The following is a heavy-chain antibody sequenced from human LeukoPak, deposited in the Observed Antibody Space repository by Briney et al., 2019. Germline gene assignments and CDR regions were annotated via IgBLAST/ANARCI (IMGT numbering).Heavy chain of an antibody. Sequence: PGGSLRLSCAASGFTFDDYAMHWVRQAPGKGLEWVSLISWDGGSTYYADSVKGRFTISRDNSKNSLYLQMNSLRAEDTALYYCARSAVAGTAVVYYYYYMDVWGKGTTVTVSS. CDR2: ISWDGGST. J-gene: IGHJ6*03. CDR3: ARSAVAGTAVVYYYYYMDV. D-gene: IGHD6-19*01. V-gene: IGHV3-43D*03. CDR1: GFTFDDYA.